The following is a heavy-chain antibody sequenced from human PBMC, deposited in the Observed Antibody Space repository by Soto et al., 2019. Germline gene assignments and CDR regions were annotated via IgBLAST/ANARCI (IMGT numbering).Heavy chain of an antibody. CDR2: VNTDGSAT. Sequence: EVQLVESGGALVRPGGSLRLSCAASGFPFSRSFMHWVRQAPGKGLVWVARVNTDGSATVYAGSVKGRFTISRDNVSNTVYLEMNDLRAEDTAVYFCVRDTVPFIITWSYRFDSWGQGPLVTVSS. CDR3: VRDTVPFIITWSYRFDS. CDR1: GFPFSRSF. J-gene: IGHJ4*02. V-gene: IGHV3-74*01. D-gene: IGHD3-22*01.